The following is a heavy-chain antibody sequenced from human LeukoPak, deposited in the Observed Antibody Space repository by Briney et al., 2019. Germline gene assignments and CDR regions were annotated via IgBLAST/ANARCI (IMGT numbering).Heavy chain of an antibody. CDR2: INHSGST. J-gene: IGHJ4*02. CDR3: ARGGIAAAGDR. CDR1: DGSISSSNW. Sequence: PSGTLSLTCAVSDGSISSSNWWSWVRQPPGKGLEWIGEINHSGSTNYNPSLKSRVTISVDTSKNQFSLKLSSVTAADTAVYYCARGGIAAAGDRWGQGTLVTVSS. D-gene: IGHD6-13*01. V-gene: IGHV4-4*02.